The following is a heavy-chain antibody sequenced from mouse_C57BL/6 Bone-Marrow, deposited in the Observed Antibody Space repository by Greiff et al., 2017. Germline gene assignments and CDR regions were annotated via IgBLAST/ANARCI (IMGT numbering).Heavy chain of an antibody. Sequence: VQLQQPGAELVKPGASVKLSCKASGYTFTSYWMHWVKQRPGQGLEWIGMIHPNSGSTNYNEKFKSKATLTVDKSSSTAYMQLSSLTSEDSAVYYCARGDYYGSPWFAYWGQGTLVTGSA. CDR2: IHPNSGST. V-gene: IGHV1-64*01. CDR1: GYTFTSYW. CDR3: ARGDYYGSPWFAY. D-gene: IGHD1-1*01. J-gene: IGHJ3*01.